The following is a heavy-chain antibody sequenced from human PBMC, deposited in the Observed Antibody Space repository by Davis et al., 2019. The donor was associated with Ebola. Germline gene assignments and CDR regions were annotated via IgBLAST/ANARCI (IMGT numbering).Heavy chain of an antibody. J-gene: IGHJ4*02. CDR3: ARRRGYSYGSYYFDY. D-gene: IGHD5-18*01. Sequence: PGGSLRLSCAASGFTFSSYWMSWVRQAPGKGLEWAANIKQDVSEKYNVDSVKGRFTISRDNAKNSLYLQMNSLRAEDTAVYYCARRRGYSYGSYYFDYWGQGTLVTVSS. V-gene: IGHV3-7*03. CDR1: GFTFSSYW. CDR2: IKQDVSEK.